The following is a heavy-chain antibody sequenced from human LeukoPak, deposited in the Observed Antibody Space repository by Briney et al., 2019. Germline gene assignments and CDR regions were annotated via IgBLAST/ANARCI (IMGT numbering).Heavy chain of an antibody. CDR3: ARDSGSYPSDFDY. CDR1: GGTFSSYA. D-gene: IGHD1-26*01. Sequence: SVTVSCKASGGTFSSYAISWVRQAPGQGLEWMGGIIPIFGTANYAQKFQGRVTITADESTSTAYMELSSLRSEDTAVYYCARDSGSYPSDFDYWGQGTLVTVSP. V-gene: IGHV1-69*13. CDR2: IIPIFGTA. J-gene: IGHJ4*02.